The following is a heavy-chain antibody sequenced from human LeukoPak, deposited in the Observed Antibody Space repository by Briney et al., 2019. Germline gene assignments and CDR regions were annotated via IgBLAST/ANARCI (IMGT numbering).Heavy chain of an antibody. Sequence: GESLKISCQVSGYIFTNYWIGWVRQMPGKGLESMGIINPADSDTTYSPSFQGQVTISADKSISTVYLQWSSLKASDTAMYYCARQSRDGSKTRGYYFDYWGPGTQVTVSS. CDR1: GYIFTNYW. J-gene: IGHJ4*02. CDR2: INPADSDT. V-gene: IGHV5-51*01. CDR3: ARQSRDGSKTRGYYFDY. D-gene: IGHD3-10*01.